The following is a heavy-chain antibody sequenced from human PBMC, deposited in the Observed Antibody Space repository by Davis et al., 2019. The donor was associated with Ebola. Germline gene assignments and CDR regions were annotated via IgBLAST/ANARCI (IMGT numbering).Heavy chain of an antibody. J-gene: IGHJ4*02. CDR2: INHSGST. V-gene: IGHV4-34*01. Sequence: QTLSLTRAVHGGSFSGYYWSWIRQPPRTGLEWLGEINHSGSTNYNPSLKSRVTISVDTSKNQFSLKWSSVTAADTAVYYCARWSGPEDYWGQGTLVTVSS. CDR3: ARWSGPEDY. CDR1: GGSFSGYY.